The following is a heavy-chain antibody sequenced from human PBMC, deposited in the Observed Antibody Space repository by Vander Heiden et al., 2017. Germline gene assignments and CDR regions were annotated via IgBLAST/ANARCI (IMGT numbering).Heavy chain of an antibody. CDR2: IYYSGST. J-gene: IGHJ4*02. V-gene: IGHV4-39*01. CDR1: GGSISSSSYY. CDR3: ARSGSGIHDY. Sequence: QLQLQESGPGLVKPSETLSLPCTVPGGSISSSSYYWGWIRQPPGKGLEWIGSIYYSGSTYYNPSLKSRVTISVDTSKNQFSLKLSSVTAADTAVYYCARSGSGIHDYWGQGTLVTVSS. D-gene: IGHD3-10*01.